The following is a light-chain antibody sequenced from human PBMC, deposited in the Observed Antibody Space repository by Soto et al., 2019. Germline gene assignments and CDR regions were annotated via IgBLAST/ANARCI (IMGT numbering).Light chain of an antibody. J-gene: IGKJ4*02. CDR3: EPPHSSSEA. V-gene: IGKV1-5*03. CDR1: QTISSW. Sequence: IRMTQSPSTRAGSVGDRVTIACRASQTISSWLAWYQQKPGKAPKLLIYKASTLKSGVPSRFSGSGSGTEFNITLRSLQADDSAPPYCEPPHSSSEALGAGTKVDIK. CDR2: KAS.